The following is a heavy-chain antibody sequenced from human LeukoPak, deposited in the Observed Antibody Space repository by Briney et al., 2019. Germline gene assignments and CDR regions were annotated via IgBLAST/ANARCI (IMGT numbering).Heavy chain of an antibody. D-gene: IGHD2-15*01. Sequence: ASVKVSCKASGYTFTGYYMHWVRQAPGQGLEWMGWINPNSGGTNYAQKFQGRVTMTRDTSISTAYMELSRLRSDDTAVYYCARPDTVGSWFDPWGQGTLVTVSS. J-gene: IGHJ5*02. CDR3: ARPDTVGSWFDP. CDR1: GYTFTGYY. V-gene: IGHV1-2*02. CDR2: INPNSGGT.